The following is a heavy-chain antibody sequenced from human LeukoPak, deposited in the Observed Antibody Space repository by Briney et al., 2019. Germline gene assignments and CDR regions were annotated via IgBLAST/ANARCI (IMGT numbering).Heavy chain of an antibody. V-gene: IGHV4-39*01. CDR1: GGSIRSSSYY. Sequence: PSEALSLTCTVSGGSIRSSSYYWAWIRQPPGKGLEWIGNIFYSGTTFYSPSLKSRVTISVDTSKNQFSLKLSSVTAADTAVFFCARQVLLTSPFDLWGRGTLVTVSS. CDR2: IFYSGTT. J-gene: IGHJ2*01. CDR3: ARQVLLTSPFDL. D-gene: IGHD2/OR15-2a*01.